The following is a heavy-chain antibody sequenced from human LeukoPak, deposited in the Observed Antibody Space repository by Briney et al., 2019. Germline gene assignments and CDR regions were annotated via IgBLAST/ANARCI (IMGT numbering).Heavy chain of an antibody. V-gene: IGHV4-59*01. CDR1: GGSISTYY. CDR3: ARAGSGWSFDY. J-gene: IGHJ4*02. Sequence: PSETLSLTCTVTGGSISTYYWTWLRQPPGKGLEWIGYNSYSGNTNYNPSLRSRVSISVDMSMSQFSLKLTSVTAADTAVYYCARAGSGWSFDYWGQGTLVNVSS. D-gene: IGHD6-19*01. CDR2: NSYSGNT.